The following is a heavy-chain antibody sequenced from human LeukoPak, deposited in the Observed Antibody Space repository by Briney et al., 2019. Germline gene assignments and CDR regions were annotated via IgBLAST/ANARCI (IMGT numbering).Heavy chain of an antibody. Sequence: ASVKVSCKASGYTFTNYYMHWVRQAPGQGLEWMGIINPSGGSPSYAQKFQGRVTMTRDTSTSTVYMELSSLRSGDTAVYSCAREIGPRQLHLWGSAFDYWGQGTLVTVSS. V-gene: IGHV1-46*01. J-gene: IGHJ4*02. D-gene: IGHD5-18*01. CDR3: AREIGPRQLHLWGSAFDY. CDR2: INPSGGSP. CDR1: GYTFTNYY.